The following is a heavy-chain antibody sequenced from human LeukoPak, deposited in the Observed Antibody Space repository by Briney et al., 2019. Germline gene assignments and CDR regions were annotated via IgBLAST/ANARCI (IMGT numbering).Heavy chain of an antibody. Sequence: SETLSLTCTVSGGSISSYYWSWIRQPPGKGLEWIGYIYYSGSTNYNPSLKSRVTISVDTSKNQFSLKLSSVTAADTAVYYCGRHYRGLLRNFDLVDVAFDIWGQGTMVTVSS. D-gene: IGHD3-9*01. J-gene: IGHJ3*02. CDR3: GRHYRGLLRNFDLVDVAFDI. CDR1: GGSISSYY. CDR2: IYYSGST. V-gene: IGHV4-59*08.